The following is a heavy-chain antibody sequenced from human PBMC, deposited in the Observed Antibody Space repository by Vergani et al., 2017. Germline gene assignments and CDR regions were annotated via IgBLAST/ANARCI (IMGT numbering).Heavy chain of an antibody. V-gene: IGHV3-43*02. CDR2: ISGDGGST. J-gene: IGHJ4*02. CDR1: GFTFDDYA. CDR3: AKDRVRTAEPQHFDY. D-gene: IGHD6-13*01. Sequence: EVQLVESGGGVVQPGGSLRLSCAASGFTFDDYAMHWVRQAPGKGLEWVSLISGDGGSTYYADSVKGRFTISRDNSKNSLYLQMNSLRTEDTALYYCAKDRVRTAEPQHFDYWGQGTLVTVSS.